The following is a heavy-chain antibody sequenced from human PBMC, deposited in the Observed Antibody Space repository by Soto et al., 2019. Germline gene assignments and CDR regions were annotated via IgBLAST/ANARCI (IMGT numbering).Heavy chain of an antibody. V-gene: IGHV4-39*07. D-gene: IGHD5-18*01. Sequence: SETLSLTCTVSGGSISISSYYWGCIRQPPGKGLEWIGSIYYSGSTYYNPSLKSRVTISVDTSKNQFSLKLSSVTAADTAVYYCARAGYSYGEDAFDIWGQGTMVTVSS. CDR1: GGSISISSYY. CDR2: IYYSGST. J-gene: IGHJ3*02. CDR3: ARAGYSYGEDAFDI.